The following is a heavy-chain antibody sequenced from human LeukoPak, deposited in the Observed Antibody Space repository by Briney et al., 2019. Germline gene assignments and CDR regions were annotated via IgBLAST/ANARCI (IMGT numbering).Heavy chain of an antibody. V-gene: IGHV3-15*05. CDR3: TTALRWTGALSDFDY. CDR2: IKSKTDDGTT. CDR1: GLTFTNAW. J-gene: IGHJ4*02. D-gene: IGHD5-24*01. Sequence: PGGSLRLSCAASGLTFTNAWMNWVRQAPGNGLEWVGRIKSKTDDGTTEYAAPVKGRFTISRDDSKNTMFLQMNSLKTEDTAVYYCTTALRWTGALSDFDYWGQGTLVIVSS.